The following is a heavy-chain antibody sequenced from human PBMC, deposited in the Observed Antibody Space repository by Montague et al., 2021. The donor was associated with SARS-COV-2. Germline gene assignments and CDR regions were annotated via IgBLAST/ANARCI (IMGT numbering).Heavy chain of an antibody. J-gene: IGHJ6*01. CDR3: ARNPREYYGMDV. CDR2: SI. Sequence: SIHFNPSLKTRVTLSVDTSKSQLSLSLNSVTAADTAVYYSARNPREYYGMDVWGQGNTVSVSS. V-gene: IGHV4-4*07.